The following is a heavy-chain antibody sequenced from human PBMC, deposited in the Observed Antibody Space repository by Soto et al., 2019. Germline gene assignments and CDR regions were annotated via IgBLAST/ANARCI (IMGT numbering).Heavy chain of an antibody. V-gene: IGHV3-64*01. J-gene: IGHJ4*02. Sequence: GGSLRLSCAASGFTFSSFPVHWVRQAPGKGLESVSAISGDGSSTYYANSVKGRFIISRDNSKNTLYLQMGSLRAEDMAVYYCARERTAGSNDFWCQGTLVTVSS. CDR1: GFTFSSFP. D-gene: IGHD3-10*01. CDR2: ISGDGSST. CDR3: ARERTAGSNDF.